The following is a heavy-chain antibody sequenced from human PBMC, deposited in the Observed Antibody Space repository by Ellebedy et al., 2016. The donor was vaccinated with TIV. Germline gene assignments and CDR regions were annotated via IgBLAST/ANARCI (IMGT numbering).Heavy chain of an antibody. D-gene: IGHD6-13*01. Sequence: SVKVSXXASGFTFTSSAVQWVRQARGQRLEWIGWIVVGSGNTNYAQKFQERVTITRDMSTSTAYMELSSLRSEDTAVYYCAAGGRGNYYYYGMDVWGQGTTVTVSS. CDR2: IVVGSGNT. V-gene: IGHV1-58*01. J-gene: IGHJ6*02. CDR1: GFTFTSSA. CDR3: AAGGRGNYYYYGMDV.